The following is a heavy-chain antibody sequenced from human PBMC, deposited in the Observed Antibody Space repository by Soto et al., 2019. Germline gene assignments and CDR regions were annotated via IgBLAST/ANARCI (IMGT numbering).Heavy chain of an antibody. V-gene: IGHV4-59*01. CDR1: GGSINSYY. CDR2: IYYSGST. D-gene: IGHD1-7*01. J-gene: IGHJ3*02. Sequence: ASETLSLTCTVSGGSINSYYWSWIRQPPGKGLEWIGYIYYSGSTNYNPSLKSRVTISVDTSKNQFSLKLSSVTAADTAVYYCARNYGHAFDIWGQGTMVTVSS. CDR3: ARNYGHAFDI.